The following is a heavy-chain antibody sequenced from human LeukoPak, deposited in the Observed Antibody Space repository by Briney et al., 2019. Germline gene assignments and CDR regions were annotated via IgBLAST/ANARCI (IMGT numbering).Heavy chain of an antibody. D-gene: IGHD3-10*01. CDR3: ARGDSTDPCPFDY. V-gene: IGHV4-38-2*01. CDR2: IYHSGST. J-gene: IGHJ4*02. CDR1: GYSISSGYY. Sequence: PSQTLSLTCAVSGYSISSGYYWGWIRQPPGKGLEWIGSIYHSGSTYYNPSLKSRVTISVDTSKNQFSLKLSSVTAADTAVYYCARGDSTDPCPFDYWGQGTLVTVSS.